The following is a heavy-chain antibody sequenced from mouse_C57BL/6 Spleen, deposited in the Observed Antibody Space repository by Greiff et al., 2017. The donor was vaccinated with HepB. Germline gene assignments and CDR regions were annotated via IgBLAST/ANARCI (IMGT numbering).Heavy chain of an antibody. CDR1: GYTFTSYW. CDR3: TRGGITTVVDWYFDV. D-gene: IGHD1-1*01. V-gene: IGHV1-5*01. Sequence: EVQLQQSGTVLARPGASVKMSCKTSGYTFTSYWMHWVKQRPGQGLEWIGAIYPGNSDTSYNQKFKGKAKLTAVTSASTAYMELSSLTNEDSAVYYYTRGGITTVVDWYFDVWGTGTTVTVSS. CDR2: IYPGNSDT. J-gene: IGHJ1*03.